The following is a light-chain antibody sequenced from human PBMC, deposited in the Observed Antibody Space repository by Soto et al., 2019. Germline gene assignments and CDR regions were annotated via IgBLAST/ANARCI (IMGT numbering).Light chain of an antibody. Sequence: DIQMTQSPSSLSASVGDRVTITCRASQSVRTYLNWYQRKPGKAPKVLIYGASALQSGVPSRFSGSGSGTDFTLTVSSPQPEDFATYYCQQSFTIPYTFGQGTKLEIK. V-gene: IGKV1-39*01. CDR1: QSVRTY. CDR2: GAS. J-gene: IGKJ2*01. CDR3: QQSFTIPYT.